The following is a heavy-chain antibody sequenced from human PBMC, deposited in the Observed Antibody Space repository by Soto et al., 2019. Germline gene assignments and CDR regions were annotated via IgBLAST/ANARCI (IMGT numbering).Heavy chain of an antibody. D-gene: IGHD3-16*01. J-gene: IGHJ5*01. V-gene: IGHV1-8*01. CDR1: GHTLASYD. CDR3: ARDPFYGWFDS. Sequence: QVQLVQSGAEVRKPGASVKVSCKASGHTLASYDINWVRQATGQGLEWMGWMTPDSGDTGYAQKFQGRVTMTWDTSITTAYMELSSLRSDDTAVYYCARDPFYGWFDSWGQGTQVTVSS. CDR2: MTPDSGDT.